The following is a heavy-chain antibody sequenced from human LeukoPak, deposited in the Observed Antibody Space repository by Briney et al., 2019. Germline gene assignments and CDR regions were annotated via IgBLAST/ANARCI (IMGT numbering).Heavy chain of an antibody. Sequence: MPGGSLRLSCAASGFTFSSYSMNWVSQAPGKRLEWVSSISSSSSYIYYADSVKGRFTISRDNAKNSLYLQMNSLRAEDTAVYYCARAFAVVTDHDAFDIWGQGTMVTVSS. CDR3: ARAFAVVTDHDAFDI. V-gene: IGHV3-21*01. CDR1: GFTFSSYS. D-gene: IGHD4-23*01. CDR2: ISSSSSYI. J-gene: IGHJ3*02.